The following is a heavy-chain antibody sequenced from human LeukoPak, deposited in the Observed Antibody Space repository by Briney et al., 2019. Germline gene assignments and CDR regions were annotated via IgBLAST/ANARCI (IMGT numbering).Heavy chain of an antibody. V-gene: IGHV3-23*01. CDR1: RLYA. D-gene: IGHD3-3*02. CDR3: AKDRGPFVAIDNNWLDP. CDR2: ISGAGTST. J-gene: IGHJ5*02. Sequence: GGSLRLSCVRLYAMNWVRPAPGKGLEWVSSISGAGTSTYYADSVKGRFTLSRDNSRSKVFLQMNSLRAEDTAVYYCAKDRGPFVAIDNNWLDPWGQGTLVTVSS.